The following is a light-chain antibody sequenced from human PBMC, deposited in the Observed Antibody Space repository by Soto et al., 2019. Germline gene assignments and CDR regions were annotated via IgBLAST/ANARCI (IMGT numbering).Light chain of an antibody. J-gene: IGKJ4*01. V-gene: IGKV3-20*01. CDR2: GAS. Sequence: EIVLTQSPGTLSLTAGESATLSCRASQSVSSTYLAWYQQKPGQAPRLLIYGASSRATGIPDRFSGSGSGTDFTLTISRLEPEDFAVYYCQHYGSLVLTFGGGTKVEIK. CDR1: QSVSSTY. CDR3: QHYGSLVLT.